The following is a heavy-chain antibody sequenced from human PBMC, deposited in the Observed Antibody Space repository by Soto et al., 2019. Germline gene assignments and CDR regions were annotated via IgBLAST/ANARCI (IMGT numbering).Heavy chain of an antibody. D-gene: IGHD6-19*01. J-gene: IGHJ4*02. CDR1: GGSISNAAYS. V-gene: IGHV4-30-2*01. Sequence: PSETLSLTCTVSGGSISNAAYSWSWIRQPPGKGLEWIGYVTHSGTAYSIPSLNGRLTLSVDSSQTQFSLKLTSVTAADSAFYYCARIHWAQSSLDYWGRGILVTVSS. CDR3: ARIHWAQSSLDY. CDR2: VTHSGTA.